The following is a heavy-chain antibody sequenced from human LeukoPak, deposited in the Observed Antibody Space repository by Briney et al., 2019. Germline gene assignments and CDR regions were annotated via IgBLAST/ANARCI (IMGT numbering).Heavy chain of an antibody. J-gene: IGHJ6*03. CDR3: ARLMNGIVATIYYYYYMDV. V-gene: IGHV4-34*01. Sequence: SETLSLTCAVYGGSFSGYYWSWIRQPPGKGLEWIGEINHSGSTNYNPSLKSRVTISVDTSKNQFSLKLSSVTAADTAVYYCARLMNGIVATIYYYYYMDVWGKGTTVTISS. CDR1: GGSFSGYY. D-gene: IGHD5-12*01. CDR2: INHSGST.